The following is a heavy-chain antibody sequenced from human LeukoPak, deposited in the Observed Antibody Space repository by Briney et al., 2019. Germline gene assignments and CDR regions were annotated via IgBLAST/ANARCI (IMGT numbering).Heavy chain of an antibody. V-gene: IGHV4-38-2*02. CDR2: IYHSGST. CDR3: VKSGYNRFDY. D-gene: IGHD5-24*01. J-gene: IGHJ4*02. Sequence: SETLSLTCTVSGYSISSGYYWGWIRQPPGKGLEWIGSIYHSGSTYYNPSLKSRVTISVDTSKNQFSLKLSSVTAADTAVYYCVKSGYNRFDYWGQGALVTVSS. CDR1: GYSISSGYY.